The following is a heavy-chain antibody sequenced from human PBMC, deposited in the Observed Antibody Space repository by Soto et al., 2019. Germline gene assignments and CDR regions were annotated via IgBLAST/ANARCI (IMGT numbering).Heavy chain of an antibody. CDR2: VNNDGSGT. CDR1: GFTFSSYC. D-gene: IGHD6-13*01. Sequence: EVQLVESGGGLVQPGGSLRLSCAASGFTFSSYCMHWVRQAPGKGLVWVSRVNNDGSGTIYADSVKGRFTISRDNAKNTVYLEMISLRAEDTALCFCPRGGYMHAFDLWGQGTMVTVAS. J-gene: IGHJ3*01. CDR3: PRGGYMHAFDL. V-gene: IGHV3-74*01.